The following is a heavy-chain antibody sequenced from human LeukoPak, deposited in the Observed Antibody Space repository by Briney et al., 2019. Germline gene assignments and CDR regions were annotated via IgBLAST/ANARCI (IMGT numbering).Heavy chain of an antibody. CDR3: ARGFGGDHGDYAGISYYYYMDV. D-gene: IGHD3-16*01. Sequence: ASVKVSCKASGYTFTGYYMHWVRQAPGQGLEWMGWINPNSGGTNYAQKFQGRVTMTRDTSISTAYMELSRLRSDDTAVYYCARGFGGDHGDYAGISYYYYMDVWGKGTTVTISS. CDR1: GYTFTGYY. V-gene: IGHV1-2*02. CDR2: INPNSGGT. J-gene: IGHJ6*03.